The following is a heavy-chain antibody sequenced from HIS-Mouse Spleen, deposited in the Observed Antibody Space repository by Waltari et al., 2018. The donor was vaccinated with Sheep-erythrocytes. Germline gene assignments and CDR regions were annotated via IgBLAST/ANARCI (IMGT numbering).Heavy chain of an antibody. CDR1: GGHFSSSA. J-gene: IGHJ4*02. D-gene: IGHD1-26*01. Sequence: QVQLVQSGAEVKTPVSSVTVSCKASGGHFSSSAISWVRQAPGQGLEWMGRIIPILGIANYAQKFQGRVTITADKSTSTAYMELSSLRSEDTAVYYCAQTGATTPHFDYWGQGTLVTVSS. CDR2: IIPILGIA. V-gene: IGHV1-69*04. CDR3: AQTGATTPHFDY.